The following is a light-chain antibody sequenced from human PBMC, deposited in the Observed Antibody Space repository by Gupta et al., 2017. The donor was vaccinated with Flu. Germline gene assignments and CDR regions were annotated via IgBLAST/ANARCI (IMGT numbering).Light chain of an antibody. CDR3: KQGIHCSCT. CDR1: KDGKSY. Sequence: PSIVCASFRYSGTSTGRVNKDGKSYLEWYQQRPGQAPKRLIYEASKRESGVPYRFSGSGSGTDFTLTISGLEAEDFATYYCKQGIHCSCTFGQGTKVEIK. V-gene: IGKV1-5*01. J-gene: IGKJ1*01. CDR2: EAS.